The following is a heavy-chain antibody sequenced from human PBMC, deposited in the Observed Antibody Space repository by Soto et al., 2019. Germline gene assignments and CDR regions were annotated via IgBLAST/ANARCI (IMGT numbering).Heavy chain of an antibody. CDR3: AKARSVLRFLEAFDY. D-gene: IGHD3-3*01. Sequence: EVQLLESGGGLVQPGGSLRLSSAASGFTFSSYAMSWVRQAPGKGLEWVSAISGSGGSTYYADSVKGRFTISRDNSKNTLNLQMNSLRAEDTAVYYCAKARSVLRFLEAFDYWGQGTLVTVSS. CDR2: ISGSGGST. V-gene: IGHV3-23*01. CDR1: GFTFSSYA. J-gene: IGHJ4*02.